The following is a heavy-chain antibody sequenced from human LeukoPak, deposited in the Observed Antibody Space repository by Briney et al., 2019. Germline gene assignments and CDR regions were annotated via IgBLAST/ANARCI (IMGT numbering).Heavy chain of an antibody. CDR1: GGSISSSYW. CDR3: ARHHLMIEDAFDI. D-gene: IGHD3-22*01. V-gene: IGHV4-4*02. Sequence: SETLSLTCAVYGGSISSSYWWSWVRQPPGKGLEWIGEIYHSGGTNYNPSLKSRVTISVDTSKNQFSLKLSSVTAADTAVYYCARHHLMIEDAFDIWGQGTMVTVSS. CDR2: IYHSGGT. J-gene: IGHJ3*02.